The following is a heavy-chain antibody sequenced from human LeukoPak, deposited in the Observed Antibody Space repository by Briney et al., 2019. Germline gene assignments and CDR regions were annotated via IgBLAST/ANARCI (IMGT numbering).Heavy chain of an antibody. CDR2: IYYSGRT. D-gene: IGHD3-22*01. V-gene: IGHV4-39*01. CDR1: GDSVSRSDSY. Sequence: SETLSLTCSVSGDSVSRSDSYWDWIRQPPGKGLEWIGIIYYSGRTYYSPSLKSRVTTSVDPSNNQFSLNLRSVTAADTAVHYCARRRYYDRSGYLEWGQGTLLSVSS. CDR3: ARRRYYDRSGYLE. J-gene: IGHJ1*01.